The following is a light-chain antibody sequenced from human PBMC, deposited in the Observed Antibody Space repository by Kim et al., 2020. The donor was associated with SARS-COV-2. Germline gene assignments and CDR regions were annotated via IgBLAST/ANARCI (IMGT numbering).Light chain of an antibody. CDR3: SSYRSRSTYV. J-gene: IGLJ1*01. CDR1: SSDVGCYNY. V-gene: IGLV2-14*03. Sequence: GQTITISCTGTSSDVGCYNYVSWYQQHPGKAPKLMIYDVSNRPSGVSNRFSGSESANTASLTISGLQAEDEADYYCSSYRSRSTYVFGTGTKVTVL. CDR2: DVS.